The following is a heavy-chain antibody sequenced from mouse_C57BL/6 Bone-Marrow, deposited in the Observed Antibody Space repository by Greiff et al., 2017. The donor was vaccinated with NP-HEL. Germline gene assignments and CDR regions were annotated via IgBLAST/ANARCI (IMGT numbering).Heavy chain of an antibody. J-gene: IGHJ1*03. Sequence: QVQLKQSGPGLVQPSQSLSITCTVSGFSLTSYGVHWVRPSPGKGLEWLGVIWSGGSTDYNAAFISRLSISKDNSKSQVFFKMNSLQADDTAIYYCARNGWLLPYWYFDVWGTGTTVTVSS. V-gene: IGHV2-2*01. CDR2: IWSGGST. D-gene: IGHD2-3*01. CDR3: ARNGWLLPYWYFDV. CDR1: GFSLTSYG.